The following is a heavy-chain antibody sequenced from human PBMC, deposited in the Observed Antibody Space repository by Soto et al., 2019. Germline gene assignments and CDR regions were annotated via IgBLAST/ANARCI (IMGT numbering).Heavy chain of an antibody. CDR3: AAVNYYDSSGYYFSLAFDI. V-gene: IGHV1-58*01. Sequence: NLSRKPAGSRYTSSPVRRVRQNRGQRGEWIGWIVGGGVDTNYAQKFQERVTITRDMSTSTAYMELSSLRSEDTAVYYCAAVNYYDSSGYYFSLAFDIWRQGTMVTGSS. D-gene: IGHD3-22*01. CDR1: GSRYTSSP. CDR2: IVGGGVDT. J-gene: IGHJ3*02.